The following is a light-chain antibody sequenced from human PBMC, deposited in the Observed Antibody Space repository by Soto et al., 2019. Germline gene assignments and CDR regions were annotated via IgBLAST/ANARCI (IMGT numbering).Light chain of an antibody. CDR3: HHYHNWPMT. Sequence: EIVLTQSPGILSLSPGERATLSCRASQSVSSNYLAWYQQKPGQAPRLLISGASTRATGVPARFSGSGSGTDFALTISSLQSEDFAVYFCHHYHNWPMTFGQGTRLEIK. CDR1: QSVSSN. J-gene: IGKJ5*01. CDR2: GAS. V-gene: IGKV3-15*01.